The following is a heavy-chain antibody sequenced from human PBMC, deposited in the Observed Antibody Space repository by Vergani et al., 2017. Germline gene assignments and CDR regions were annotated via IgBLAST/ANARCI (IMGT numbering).Heavy chain of an antibody. CDR3: ARGSCGDAGGVLDY. D-gene: IGHD2-21*02. Sequence: QVQLQWSGPGLVRPSETLSLTCTVPGYSIKSIYSWGWIRQAPGKGLGWIGSIYHTGNTFYNPSLKSRVTMSVDTPKNQFSVKLTSETAADTAVYYCARGSCGDAGGVLDYWGQGRLVTVSS. CDR1: GYSIKSIYS. CDR2: IYHTGNT. J-gene: IGHJ4*02. V-gene: IGHV4-38-2*02.